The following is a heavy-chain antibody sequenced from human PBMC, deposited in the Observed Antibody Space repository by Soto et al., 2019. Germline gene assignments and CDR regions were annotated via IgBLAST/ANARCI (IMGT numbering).Heavy chain of an antibody. Sequence: GGSLRLSCAASGFTFSSYSMNWVRQAPGKGLEWVSYISSSSSTIYYADSVKGRFTISRDNAENSLYLQMNSLRDEDTAVYYCASQWFLYRYGYYYGMDVWGQGTTVTVSS. V-gene: IGHV3-48*02. CDR2: ISSSSSTI. CDR3: ASQWFLYRYGYYYGMDV. D-gene: IGHD3-3*01. J-gene: IGHJ6*02. CDR1: GFTFSSYS.